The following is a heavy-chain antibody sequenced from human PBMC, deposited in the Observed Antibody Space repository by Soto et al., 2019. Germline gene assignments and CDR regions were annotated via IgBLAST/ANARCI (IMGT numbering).Heavy chain of an antibody. D-gene: IGHD1-26*01. V-gene: IGHV4-61*01. Sequence: QVQLQESGPGLVKPSETLSLTCTVSGGSVSSGSYYWSWIRQPPGKGLEWIGYIYYSGSTNYNPSLKSRVTISVDTSKNPSSLKLSSVTAADTAVYYCARGVGAGAYWGQGTLVTVSS. CDR1: GGSVSSGSYY. CDR2: IYYSGST. CDR3: ARGVGAGAY. J-gene: IGHJ4*02.